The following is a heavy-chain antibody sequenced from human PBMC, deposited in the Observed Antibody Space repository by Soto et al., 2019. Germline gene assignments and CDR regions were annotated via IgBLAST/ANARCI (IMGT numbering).Heavy chain of an antibody. CDR2: IGSDGRPT. CDR1: GFPFSSYW. Sequence: GGSLRLSCVASGFPFSSYWMHWIRQVPGKGLMWVSQIGSDGRPTTYADSVKGRFTISRDNARNTLYLQMNSLRADDTAMYYCVRDYDSSGFITGHWGQGTLVNGSS. V-gene: IGHV3-74*03. D-gene: IGHD3-22*01. CDR3: VRDYDSSGFITGH. J-gene: IGHJ1*01.